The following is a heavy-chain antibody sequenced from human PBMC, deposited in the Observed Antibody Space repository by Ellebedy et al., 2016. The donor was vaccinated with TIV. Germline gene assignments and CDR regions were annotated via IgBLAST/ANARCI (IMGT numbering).Heavy chain of an antibody. CDR3: AKDRGSRRGSYADY. CDR2: ISSDGTDK. Sequence: GESLKISXAASGFTFTSHAMHWVRQAPGKGLQWVAVISSDGTDKYYADSVKGRFTIARDSSKNTLYLRMGSLRPGDTAIYYCAKDRGSRRGSYADYWGQGTLVTVSS. D-gene: IGHD1-26*01. CDR1: GFTFTSHA. J-gene: IGHJ4*02. V-gene: IGHV3-30*18.